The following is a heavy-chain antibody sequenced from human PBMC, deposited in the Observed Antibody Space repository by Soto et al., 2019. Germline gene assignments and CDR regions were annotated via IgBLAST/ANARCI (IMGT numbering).Heavy chain of an antibody. Sequence: GASVKVSCKASGGTFSTYIINWVRQAPGQGPEWMGRIIPVLGITKYAQKFQGRLNISADKSTSTAYMELYSLRSEDTAVYYCASPHQYDTSGYYSEGYFENWGQGTLVTSPQ. CDR3: ASPHQYDTSGYYSEGYFEN. CDR1: GGTFSTYI. CDR2: IIPVLGIT. D-gene: IGHD3-22*01. J-gene: IGHJ4*02. V-gene: IGHV1-69*02.